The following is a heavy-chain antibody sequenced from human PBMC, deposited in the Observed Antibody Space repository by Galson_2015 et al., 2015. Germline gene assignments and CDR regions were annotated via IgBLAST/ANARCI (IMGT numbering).Heavy chain of an antibody. V-gene: IGHV7-4-1*02. CDR1: GYTFSNYG. CDR3: ARRTSASPPWGMDV. J-gene: IGHJ6*02. Sequence: SVKVSCKASGYTFSNYGINWVRQAPGQGLEWMGWINTNTGNPTYAQGITGRFVFSLDTSVSTAYLQISSLKAEDTALYYCARRTSASPPWGMDVWGQGTTVIVPS. D-gene: IGHD2-2*01. CDR2: INTNTGNP.